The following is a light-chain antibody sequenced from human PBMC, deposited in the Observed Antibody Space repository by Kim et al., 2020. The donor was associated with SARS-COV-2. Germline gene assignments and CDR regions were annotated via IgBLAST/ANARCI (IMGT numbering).Light chain of an antibody. V-gene: IGKV3-20*01. CDR3: QQFGGTSYT. CDR1: HSVTSTY. CDR2: GAS. Sequence: PGERATLSCRASHSVTSTYLAWYQQRPGQAPRLLIYGASSRATGIPDRFSGSGSGTDFTLTISSLEPEDFAVYYCQQFGGTSYTFGQGTKLE. J-gene: IGKJ2*01.